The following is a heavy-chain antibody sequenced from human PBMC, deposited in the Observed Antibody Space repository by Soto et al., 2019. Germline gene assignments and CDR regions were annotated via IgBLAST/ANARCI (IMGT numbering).Heavy chain of an antibody. V-gene: IGHV3-33*01. D-gene: IGHD3-3*02. CDR1: GFIFSNYG. J-gene: IGHJ5*02. Sequence: QVELVEPGGGVVQPEKSLRLSCAASGFIFSNYGMHWVRQAPGKGLEWVAVIWYDGHKEYYADSVKGRFIISRDNSRNTVYLQMNSLRAEDTAVYYCARERAVDYYHWFDPWGQGTLVTVSS. CDR3: ARERAVDYYHWFDP. CDR2: IWYDGHKE.